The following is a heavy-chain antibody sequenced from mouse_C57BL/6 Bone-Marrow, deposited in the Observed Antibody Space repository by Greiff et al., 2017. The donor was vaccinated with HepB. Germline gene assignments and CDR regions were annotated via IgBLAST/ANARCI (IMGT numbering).Heavy chain of an antibody. CDR2: IDPSDSYT. CDR3: ARSYYGRSHFDY. Sequence: QVQLQQPGAELVKPGASVKLSYKASGYTFTSYWMQWVKQRPGQGLEWIGEIDPSDSYTNYNQKFKGKATLTVDTSSSTAYMQLSSLTSEDSAVYYGARSYYGRSHFDYWGQGTTLTVSS. V-gene: IGHV1-50*01. CDR1: GYTFTSYW. D-gene: IGHD1-1*01. J-gene: IGHJ2*01.